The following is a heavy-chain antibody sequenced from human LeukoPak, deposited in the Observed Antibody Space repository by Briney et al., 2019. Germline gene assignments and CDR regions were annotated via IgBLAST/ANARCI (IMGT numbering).Heavy chain of an antibody. CDR3: ARALPAASHTSFDY. V-gene: IGHV3-66*01. D-gene: IGHD2-2*01. CDR1: GFTVSSNY. CDR2: IYSGGTT. J-gene: IGHJ4*02. Sequence: PGGSLRLSCAASGFTVSSNYTSWVRQAPGKGLEWVSIIYSGGTTYYADSVKGRFTISRDISKNTVYLQMNSLRAEDTALFYCARALPAASHTSFDYWGQGALVTVSS.